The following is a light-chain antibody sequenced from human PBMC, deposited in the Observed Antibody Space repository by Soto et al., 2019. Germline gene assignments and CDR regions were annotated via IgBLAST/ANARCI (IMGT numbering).Light chain of an antibody. CDR3: QQYKSWPIT. CDR1: QSVSSY. Sequence: EIVLTQSPATLSLSPGERATLSCRASQSVSSYLAWYQQKPGQAPRLLIYGPSTRATGVPARFSGSGSGTEFTLTISGLQSEDFAIYFCQQYKSWPITFGQGTRLEIK. J-gene: IGKJ5*01. V-gene: IGKV3-15*01. CDR2: GPS.